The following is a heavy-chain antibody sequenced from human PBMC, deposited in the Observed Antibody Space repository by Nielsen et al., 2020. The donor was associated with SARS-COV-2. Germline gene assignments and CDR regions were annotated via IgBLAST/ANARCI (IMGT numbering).Heavy chain of an antibody. CDR1: CFTFSSYR. CDR3: AKGEDIVVVPAPGAFDI. Sequence: GESLKISCAASCFTFSSYRMHWVRQAPGKGLEWVAVIWYDGSNKYYADSVKGRFTISRDNSKNTLYLQMNSLRAEDTAVYYCAKGEDIVVVPAPGAFDIWGQGTMVTVSS. D-gene: IGHD2-2*01. CDR2: IWYDGSNK. V-gene: IGHV3-33*06. J-gene: IGHJ3*02.